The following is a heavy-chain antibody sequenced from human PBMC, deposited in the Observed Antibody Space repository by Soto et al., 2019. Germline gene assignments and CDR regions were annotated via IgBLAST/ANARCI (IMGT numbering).Heavy chain of an antibody. J-gene: IGHJ4*02. V-gene: IGHV4-39*01. D-gene: IGHD2-15*01. CDR1: GGSIGLINHY. CDR3: ARRAQDVTSHHYFDT. CDR2: IYYSGTT. Sequence: TSDTLSLTCTVSGGSIGLINHYWDWIRQSPGKGLEWIGTIYYSGTTVYNPSLQSRVTMSVDTSKSQFSLKMTSVNAADTAVYIGARRAQDVTSHHYFDTWGRGALVT.